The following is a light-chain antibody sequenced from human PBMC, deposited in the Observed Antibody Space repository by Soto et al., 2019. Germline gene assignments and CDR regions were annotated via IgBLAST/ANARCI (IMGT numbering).Light chain of an antibody. CDR1: QSVSSSY. CDR2: GTS. V-gene: IGKV3D-20*02. Sequence: EIVLTQSPGTLSLSPGERATLSCRASQSVSSSYLAWYQHKPGQAPRLLISGTSSRATGIPDRFSGSGAGTDFTLTISSLEPEDFAVYYCQHRSSWPITFGQGTRLEIK. J-gene: IGKJ5*01. CDR3: QHRSSWPIT.